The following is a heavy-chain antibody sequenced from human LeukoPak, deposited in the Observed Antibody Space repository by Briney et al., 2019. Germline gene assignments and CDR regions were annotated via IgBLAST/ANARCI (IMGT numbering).Heavy chain of an antibody. D-gene: IGHD4-23*01. CDR2: ISSSSSYT. V-gene: IGHV3-11*03. J-gene: IGHJ4*02. CDR3: ARRGDGGRSFDY. CDR1: GFTFSDYY. Sequence: GGSLRLSCAVSGFTFSDYYMSWIRQAPGKGLEWVSYISSSSSYTNYADSVKGRFTISRDNSKNTLYLQMNSLRAEDTAVYYCARRGDGGRSFDYWGQGTLVTVSS.